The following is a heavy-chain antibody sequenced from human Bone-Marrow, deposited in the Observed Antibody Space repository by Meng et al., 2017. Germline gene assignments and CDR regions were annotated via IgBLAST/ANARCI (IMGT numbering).Heavy chain of an antibody. CDR2: INPKSGDT. CDR3: ARDEDISAAGKLFGDY. D-gene: IGHD6-13*01. Sequence: QVQLGQSGAGVKKPGASVKVSCKASGYTFPDYWLHWVRRAPGQGLEWTGRINPKSGDTHYAQRFQGRVTMTGDTSISTAYMELSGLRSDDTAMYYCARDEDISAAGKLFGDYWGQGTLVTVSS. V-gene: IGHV1-2*06. CDR1: GYTFPDYW. J-gene: IGHJ4*02.